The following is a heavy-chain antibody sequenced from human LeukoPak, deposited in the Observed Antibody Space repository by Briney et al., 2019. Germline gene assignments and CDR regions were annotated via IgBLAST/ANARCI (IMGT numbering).Heavy chain of an antibody. CDR3: ARAHSSGYHAP. J-gene: IGHJ5*02. V-gene: IGHV1-2*06. CDR1: GYTFTGYY. Sequence: GASVKVSCKASGYTFTGYYMHWVRQAPGQGLAWMGRINPNSGGTNYAQKFQGRVTMTRDTSISTAYMELSRLRSDDTAVYYCARAHSSGYHAPWGQGTLVTVSS. D-gene: IGHD3-22*01. CDR2: INPNSGGT.